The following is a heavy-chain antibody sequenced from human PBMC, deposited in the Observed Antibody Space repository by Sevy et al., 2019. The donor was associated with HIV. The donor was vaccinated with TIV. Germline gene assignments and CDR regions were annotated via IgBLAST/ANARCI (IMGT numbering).Heavy chain of an antibody. CDR2: ISSNSYYI. CDR3: AREGGMGSSSSDWFDS. CDR1: AFTFGRYT. V-gene: IGHV3-21*01. J-gene: IGHJ5*01. D-gene: IGHD6-6*01. Sequence: GGSLRLSCAASAFTFGRYTMNWVRQAPGKGLEWVSSISSNSYYIYYSDSVKGRFTISRDNAKNSQDLQMNSLRAEDTAVYYCAREGGMGSSSSDWFDSWGQGTLVTVSS.